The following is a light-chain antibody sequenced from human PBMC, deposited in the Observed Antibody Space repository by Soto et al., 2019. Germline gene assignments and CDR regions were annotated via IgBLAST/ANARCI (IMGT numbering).Light chain of an antibody. Sequence: EIVMTQSPATLSVSPGERATLSCRASQSVSSNLAWYQQKPGQAPRLLIYGASTRATGIPARFSGSGSGTDFTLTISRLEPEDFAVYYCQQYGSSITFGQGARPEIK. V-gene: IGKV3-15*01. CDR2: GAS. J-gene: IGKJ5*01. CDR3: QQYGSSIT. CDR1: QSVSSN.